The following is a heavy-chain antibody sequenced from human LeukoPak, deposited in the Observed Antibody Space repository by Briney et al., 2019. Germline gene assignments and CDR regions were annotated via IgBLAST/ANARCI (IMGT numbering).Heavy chain of an antibody. CDR1: GYTFISYG. D-gene: IGHD3-9*01. CDR3: ARGGDLDYDILTGYYNVMYNWFDP. J-gene: IGHJ5*02. CDR2: ISAYNGNT. V-gene: IGHV1-18*01. Sequence: ASVKVSCKASGYTFISYGISWVRQAPGQGLEWMGWISAYNGNTNYAQKLQGRVTMTTDTSTSTAYMELRSLRSDDTAVYYCARGGDLDYDILTGYYNVMYNWFDPWGQGTLVTVSS.